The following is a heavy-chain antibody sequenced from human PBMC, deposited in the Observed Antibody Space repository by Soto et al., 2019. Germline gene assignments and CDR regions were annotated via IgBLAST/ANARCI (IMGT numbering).Heavy chain of an antibody. V-gene: IGHV3-9*01. CDR3: AKVGSTYYYYYYMDV. Sequence: GGSLRLSCAASGFTFDDYAMHWVRQAPGKGLEWVSGISWNSGSIGYADSVKGRFTISRDNAKNSLYLQMNSLRAEDTALYYCAKVGSTYYYYYYMDVWGKGTTVTVSS. J-gene: IGHJ6*03. D-gene: IGHD4-17*01. CDR2: ISWNSGSI. CDR1: GFTFDDYA.